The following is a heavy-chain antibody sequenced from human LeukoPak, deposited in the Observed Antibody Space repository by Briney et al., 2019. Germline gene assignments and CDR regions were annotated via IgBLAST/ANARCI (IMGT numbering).Heavy chain of an antibody. CDR1: GFTFSNYA. D-gene: IGHD2-2*01. V-gene: IGHV3-23*01. Sequence: GGSLRLSCAASGFTFSNYAMSWVRQAPGKGLEWVSGISGSGDSTYYADSVKGRFTISRDNSMNTLYLQMNSLRADDTAVYYCARGRYCSSSTCYLDCWGQGTLVTVSS. CDR3: ARGRYCSSSTCYLDC. CDR2: ISGSGDST. J-gene: IGHJ4*02.